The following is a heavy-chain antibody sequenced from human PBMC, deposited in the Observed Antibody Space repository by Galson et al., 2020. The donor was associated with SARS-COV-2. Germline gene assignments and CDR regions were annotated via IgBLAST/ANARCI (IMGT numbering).Heavy chain of an antibody. V-gene: IGHV3-21*01. CDR3: ARGRARDIVLMVYAENNWFDP. CDR1: GFTFSSYS. Sequence: SCAASGFTFSSYSMNWVRQAPGKGLEWVSSISSSSSYIYYADSVKGRFTISRDNAKNSLYLQMNSLRAEDTAVYYCARGRARDIVLMVYAENNWFDPWGQGTLVTISS. CDR2: ISSSSSYI. J-gene: IGHJ5*02. D-gene: IGHD2-8*01.